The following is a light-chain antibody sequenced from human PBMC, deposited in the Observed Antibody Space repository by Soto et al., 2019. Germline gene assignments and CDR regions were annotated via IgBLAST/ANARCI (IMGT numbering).Light chain of an antibody. CDR3: QQANSFPLT. V-gene: IGKV3-20*01. CDR2: AAS. CDR1: QSVSSNF. Sequence: EIVLTQSPGTLSLFAGERAAISCRSSQSVSSNFLAWYEQKPGQAPSLVIYAASNRATGIPDRFSGSGSGTDFTLTISSLEPEDFATYYCQQANSFPLTFGGGTKVDI. J-gene: IGKJ4*01.